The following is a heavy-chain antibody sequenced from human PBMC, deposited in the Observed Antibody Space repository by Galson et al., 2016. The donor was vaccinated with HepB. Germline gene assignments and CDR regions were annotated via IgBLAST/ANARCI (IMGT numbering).Heavy chain of an antibody. CDR3: ASRYSSPFIRGLFDY. V-gene: IGHV3-21*01. CDR2: ISSSSSSI. D-gene: IGHD4-11*01. Sequence: SLRLSCAASGFTFSSYSMIWVRQAPGKGLEWVSFISSSSSSIYYVDSVKGRFTVSRDNAQNSLFLQMNSLRAEDTAIYYCASRYSSPFIRGLFDYWGQGTLVTVSS. J-gene: IGHJ4*02. CDR1: GFTFSSYS.